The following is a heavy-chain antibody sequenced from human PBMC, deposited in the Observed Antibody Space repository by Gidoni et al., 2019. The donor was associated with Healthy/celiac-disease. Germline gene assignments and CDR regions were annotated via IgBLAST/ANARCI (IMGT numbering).Heavy chain of an antibody. CDR2: ISGSGGST. CDR1: GFTFSSYA. V-gene: IGHV3-23*01. CDR3: AKARRFGGYYLDY. Sequence: EVQLLESGGGLVQPGGSLRLSCAASGFTFSSYAMRWVRQAPGKGLEWVSAISGSGGSTYYADSVKGRFTISRDNSKNTLYLQMNSLRAEDTAVYYCAKARRFGGYYLDYWGQGTLVTVSS. J-gene: IGHJ4*02. D-gene: IGHD3-22*01.